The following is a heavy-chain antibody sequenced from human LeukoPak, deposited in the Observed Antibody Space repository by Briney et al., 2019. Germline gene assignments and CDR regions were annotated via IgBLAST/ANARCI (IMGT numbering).Heavy chain of an antibody. V-gene: IGHV3-74*01. J-gene: IGHJ6*03. CDR3: IRTLIVATSPYMDV. CDR2: VNSVGTGT. CDR1: GFTFRSYW. D-gene: IGHD5-12*01. Sequence: GGSLRLSCAASGFTFRSYWMHWVRQAPGKGLVWVSRVNSVGTGTTYADSVEGRFTISRDNAKNTVYLQMNSLRAEDTAIYYCIRTLIVATSPYMDVWGKGTTVTVSS.